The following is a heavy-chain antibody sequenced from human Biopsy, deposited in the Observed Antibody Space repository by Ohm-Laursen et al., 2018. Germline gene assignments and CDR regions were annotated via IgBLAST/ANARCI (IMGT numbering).Heavy chain of an antibody. J-gene: IGHJ4*02. CDR3: ARDTPETYDYDNDDNSPFPRRYIDY. V-gene: IGHV3-11*01. CDR2: IASSGGTT. D-gene: IGHD3-22*01. CDR1: GFHFSDYY. Sequence: SLRLSCSASGFHFSDYYMGWIRQAPGKGLEWISYIASSGGTTYYVDSVKGRFTISRDNAEKSLYLQMNSLRAEDTAVYYCARDTPETYDYDNDDNSPFPRRYIDYWGQGILVTVSS.